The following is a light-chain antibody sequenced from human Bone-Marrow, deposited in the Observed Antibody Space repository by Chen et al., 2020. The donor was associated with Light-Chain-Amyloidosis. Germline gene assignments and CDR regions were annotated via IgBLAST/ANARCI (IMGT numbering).Light chain of an antibody. CDR2: GAS. CDR1: QSVSGN. J-gene: IGKJ1*01. V-gene: IGKV3-15*01. CDR3: QQYNDWPRT. Sequence: IVMTQSPATLSVSTGERATLSCRASQSVSGNLAWYQQKPGQAPRLLIHGASTRGTGIPARFSGSGSETEFTLTISSLQSEDFAVYYCQQYNDWPRTFGQGTKVDIK.